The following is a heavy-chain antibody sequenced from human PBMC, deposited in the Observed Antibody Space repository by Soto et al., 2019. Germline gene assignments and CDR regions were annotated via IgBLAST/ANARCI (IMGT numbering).Heavy chain of an antibody. CDR1: GGSFSSNNW. CDR3: ASRGPGTSADY. Sequence: PSETLSVTCSVCGGSFSSNNWWTWVRQPPGQGLEWIGEIYRAGSTNYNPALKSRVTISRDKSENQFSLKVTSLTAADTAVYYCASRGPGTSADYWGQGTLVTVSS. CDR2: IYRAGST. V-gene: IGHV4-4*02. J-gene: IGHJ4*02. D-gene: IGHD1-7*01.